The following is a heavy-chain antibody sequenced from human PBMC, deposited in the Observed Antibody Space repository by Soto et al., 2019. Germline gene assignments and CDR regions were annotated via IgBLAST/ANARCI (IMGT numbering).Heavy chain of an antibody. J-gene: IGHJ6*02. CDR2: FSDSGST. Sequence: TSETLSLTCAVYGESFSGNYWSWIRQPPGKGLEWIGEFSDSGSTNYNPSLKSRVTISEDMSKSQFSLKLSSVTAADTAVYYCARGNFYYGMDVWGQGTTVTVSS. CDR3: ARGNFYYGMDV. CDR1: GESFSGNY. V-gene: IGHV4-34*01.